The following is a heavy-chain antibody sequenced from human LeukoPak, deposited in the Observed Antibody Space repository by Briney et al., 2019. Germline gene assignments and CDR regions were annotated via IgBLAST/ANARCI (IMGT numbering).Heavy chain of an antibody. CDR1: GVTFSSYG. CDR2: ISGSGGGT. D-gene: IGHD6-19*01. Sequence: GGTLRLSCAASGVTFSSYGMSWVRQAPGKGLEWVSAISGSGGGTYYADSVKGRFTISRDNSKNTLYLQMNSLRAEDTAVYYCAKDSSGWYAEYFQHWGQGTLVTVSS. V-gene: IGHV3-23*01. J-gene: IGHJ1*01. CDR3: AKDSSGWYAEYFQH.